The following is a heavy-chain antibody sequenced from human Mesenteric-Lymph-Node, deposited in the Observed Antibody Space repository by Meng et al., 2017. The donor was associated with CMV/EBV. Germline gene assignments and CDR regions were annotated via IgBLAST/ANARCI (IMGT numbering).Heavy chain of an antibody. CDR1: GFTFDDYG. V-gene: IGHV3-20*04. Sequence: GESLKISCAASGFTFDDYGMSWVRQAPGKGLEWVSGINWNGGSTGYADSVKGRFTISRDNAKNSLYLQMNSLRAEDTALYYCARDLAFYSFDYWGQGTLVTVCS. D-gene: IGHD4-11*01. CDR2: INWNGGST. CDR3: ARDLAFYSFDY. J-gene: IGHJ4*02.